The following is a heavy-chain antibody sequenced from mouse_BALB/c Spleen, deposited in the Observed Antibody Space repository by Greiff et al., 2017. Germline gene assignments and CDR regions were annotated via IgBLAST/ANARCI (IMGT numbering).Heavy chain of an antibody. CDR3: GGDSNAGDGCAY. J-gene: IGHJ3*01. V-gene: IGHV3-1*02. CDR1: GYSITSGYS. CDR2: IHYSGST. D-gene: IGHD2-5*01. Sequence: VQLKESGPDLVKPSQSLSLTCTVTGYSITSGYSWHWIRQFPGNKLEWMGYIHYSGSTNYNPSLKSRISITRDTSKNQFFLQLNSVTTEDTATYYCGGDSNAGDGCAYWGQGTLVTVSA.